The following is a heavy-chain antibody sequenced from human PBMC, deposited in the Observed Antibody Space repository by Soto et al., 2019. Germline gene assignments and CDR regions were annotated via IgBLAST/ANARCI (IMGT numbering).Heavy chain of an antibody. CDR1: GGSISSGGYY. Sequence: QVQLQESGPGLVKPSQTLSLTCTVSGGSISSGGYYWSWIRQHPGKGLEWIGYIYYSGSTYYNPSLKSSVTISVATSENQFSLKLSSVTAADTAVYYCARQGLGELFSSRVDPWGQGTLVTVSS. CDR2: IYYSGST. CDR3: ARQGLGELFSSRVDP. D-gene: IGHD3-10*01. J-gene: IGHJ5*02. V-gene: IGHV4-31*03.